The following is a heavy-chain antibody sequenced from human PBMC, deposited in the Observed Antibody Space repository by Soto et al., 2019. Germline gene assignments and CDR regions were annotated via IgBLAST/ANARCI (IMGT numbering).Heavy chain of an antibody. Sequence: EGQLVESGGGLVQPGGSLRLSCTASGFTFSSYWMNWVRLAPGKGLDWVSLINPDGGTTTYAESVKGRFTIFRDNAKNTLYLQMTSLRVEDTAVYYCARDLRGSPDYWGQGTLVTVSS. CDR1: GFTFSSYW. CDR2: INPDGGTT. D-gene: IGHD1-26*01. CDR3: ARDLRGSPDY. V-gene: IGHV3-74*03. J-gene: IGHJ4*02.